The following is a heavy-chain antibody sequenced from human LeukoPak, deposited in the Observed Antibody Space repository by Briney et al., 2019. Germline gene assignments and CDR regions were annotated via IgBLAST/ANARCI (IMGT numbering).Heavy chain of an antibody. CDR2: INHSGST. CDR1: GGSFSGYY. J-gene: IGHJ4*02. CDR3: AASRSGSYYPLDY. D-gene: IGHD3-10*01. Sequence: PSETLSLTCAVYGGSFSGYYWSWIRQPPGKGLEWIGEINHSGSTNYNPSLTSRVTISVDTSKNQFSLKLSSVTAADTAVYYCAASRSGSYYPLDYWGQGTLVTVSS. V-gene: IGHV4-34*01.